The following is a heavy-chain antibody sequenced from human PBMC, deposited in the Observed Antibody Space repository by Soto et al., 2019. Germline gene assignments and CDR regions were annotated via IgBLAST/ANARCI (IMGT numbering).Heavy chain of an antibody. CDR1: GDSISSYY. V-gene: IGHV4-59*01. CDR3: TKLPWADYGGIFDP. D-gene: IGHD4-17*01. Sequence: PSETLSLTCAVSGDSISSYYCMWIRQPPGKGLESIGYLYYGRSANYNPSLKSRVTLSVDTSTSQCSLTLSSMTAADTAVLYCTKLPWADYGGIFDPWGQGTLVTVSS. J-gene: IGHJ5*02. CDR2: LYYGRSA.